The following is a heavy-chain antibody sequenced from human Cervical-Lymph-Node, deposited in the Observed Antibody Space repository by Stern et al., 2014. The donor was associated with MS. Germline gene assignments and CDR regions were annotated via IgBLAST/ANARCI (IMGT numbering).Heavy chain of an antibody. CDR3: ATHNDYSDYLTWNYFDY. CDR1: GASISGSTYY. CDR2: IYYSGNP. V-gene: IGHV4-39*01. Sequence: VQLEESGPGLVKPSETLSLTCTVSGASISGSTYYWGWIRQTPGKGLEWIGSIYYSGNPYYTPPLKVRVPIPVDTPKTHSSLRLTSLTAADTAVYYCATHNDYSDYLTWNYFDYWGQGTLVTVSS. J-gene: IGHJ4*02. D-gene: IGHD4-11*01.